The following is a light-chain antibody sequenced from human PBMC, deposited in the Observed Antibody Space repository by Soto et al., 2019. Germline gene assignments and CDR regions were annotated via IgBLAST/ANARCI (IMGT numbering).Light chain of an antibody. J-gene: IGLJ3*02. CDR3: GTWDSSLGHTWV. CDR2: DND. V-gene: IGLV1-51*01. Sequence: QSVLTQPPSVSAAPGQKVTISCSGSGSNIGNNFVSWYQQLPGAAPKLLIYDNDKRPSGIPDRFSGSKSGTSATLGITGLQTGDEDDYYCGTWDSSLGHTWVFGGGTKLTVL. CDR1: GSNIGNNF.